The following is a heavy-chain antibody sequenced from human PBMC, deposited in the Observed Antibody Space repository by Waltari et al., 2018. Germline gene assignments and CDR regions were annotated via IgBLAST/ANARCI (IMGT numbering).Heavy chain of an antibody. CDR3: AREGRAAAGTDY. V-gene: IGHV4-34*02. J-gene: IGHJ4*02. CDR2: INHSGYT. Sequence: QVHLQQWGAGLLKPSETLSLTCAVSGGSFSGYFWSWFRQPPGKGLEWLGEINHSGYTNYNPSLKSRVTISVYTSKNQFSLKLSSVTAADTAVYYCAREGRAAAGTDYWSQGTLVTVSS. CDR1: GGSFSGYF. D-gene: IGHD6-13*01.